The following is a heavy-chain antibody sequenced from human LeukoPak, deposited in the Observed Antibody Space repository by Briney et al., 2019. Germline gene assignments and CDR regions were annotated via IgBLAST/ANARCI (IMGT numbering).Heavy chain of an antibody. V-gene: IGHV3-23*01. Sequence: GGSLRLSCAASGFTFSSYAMSWVRQAPGKGLEWVSAISGSGGSTYYADSVKGRFTISRDNSKNTPYLQMNSLRAEDTAVYYCANVRTGYSSSPYFDYWGQGTLVTVSS. CDR2: ISGSGGST. CDR1: GFTFSSYA. CDR3: ANVRTGYSSSPYFDY. J-gene: IGHJ4*02. D-gene: IGHD6-13*01.